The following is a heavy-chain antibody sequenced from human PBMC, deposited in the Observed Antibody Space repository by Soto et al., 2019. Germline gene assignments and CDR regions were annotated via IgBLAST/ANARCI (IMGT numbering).Heavy chain of an antibody. CDR3: TTYPGYGMDV. CDR1: GFIVSSKY. CDR2: IYTGGST. V-gene: IGHV3-53*02. Sequence: EVQMVETGGGLSQPGGSLRLSCAVSGFIVSSKYMTWVRQAPGKGLEWVSVIYTGGSTHYADSARGRFTISRDSSKNTLYLQMNSLRAEDAAVDYCTTYPGYGMDVWGQGTTVTVSS. J-gene: IGHJ6*02. D-gene: IGHD3-16*01.